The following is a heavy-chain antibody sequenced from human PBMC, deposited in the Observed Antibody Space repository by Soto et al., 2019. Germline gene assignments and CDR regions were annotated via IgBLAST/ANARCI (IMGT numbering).Heavy chain of an antibody. Sequence: ASVKVSCKASGYTFTSYAMHWVRQAPGQRLEWLGWINAGNGNTKYSQKFQGRVTITRDTSASTAYMELSSLRSEDTAVYYCARMGCCISTSCYRARPERIPWRQGSLVTVSS. CDR3: ARMGCCISTSCYRARPERIP. CDR2: INAGNGNT. CDR1: GYTFTSYA. V-gene: IGHV1-3*01. J-gene: IGHJ5*02. D-gene: IGHD2-2*01.